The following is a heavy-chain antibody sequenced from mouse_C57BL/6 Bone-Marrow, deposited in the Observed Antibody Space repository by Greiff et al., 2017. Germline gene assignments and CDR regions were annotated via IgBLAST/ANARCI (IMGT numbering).Heavy chain of an antibody. Sequence: EVQGVESGPELVKPGATVKISCKASGYSFTDYNMNWVKQSNGKSLEWIGVINPNYGTTSYNQKFKGKATLTVDQSSSTAYMQINSLTSEDSAVYDCARSAPYDGLAHAMDYWGQGTTVTVSS. CDR3: ARSAPYDGLAHAMDY. CDR1: GYSFTDYN. V-gene: IGHV1-39*01. D-gene: IGHD2-3*01. J-gene: IGHJ4*01. CDR2: INPNYGTT.